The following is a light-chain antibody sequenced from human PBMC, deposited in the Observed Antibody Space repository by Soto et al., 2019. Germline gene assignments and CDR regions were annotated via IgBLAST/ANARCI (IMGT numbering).Light chain of an antibody. V-gene: IGLV2-11*01. CDR3: CSYAGSYPYVV. CDR2: DVS. J-gene: IGLJ2*01. Sequence: QSVLTQPRSVSGSPGQSVTISCTGTSSDVGGYNYVSWYQQHPGKAPKLMIYDVSKRPSGVPDRFSGSKSGNTASLTISGLQAEDEADYSCCSYAGSYPYVVFGGGTKVTVL. CDR1: SSDVGGYNY.